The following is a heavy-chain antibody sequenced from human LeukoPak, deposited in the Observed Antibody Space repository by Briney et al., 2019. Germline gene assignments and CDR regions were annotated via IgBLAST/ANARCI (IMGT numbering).Heavy chain of an antibody. J-gene: IGHJ4*02. Sequence: ASVKVSCKASGYTFTTYYMHWVRQAPGQGLEWVGIINPRGGSTTYAQRFQGRVTMTRDTSTSTVYMELSSLKSDDTAVYYCARGGGPGNYPFDFWGQGTLVTVSS. D-gene: IGHD1-7*01. CDR2: INPRGGST. CDR1: GYTFTTYY. CDR3: ARGGGPGNYPFDF. V-gene: IGHV1-46*01.